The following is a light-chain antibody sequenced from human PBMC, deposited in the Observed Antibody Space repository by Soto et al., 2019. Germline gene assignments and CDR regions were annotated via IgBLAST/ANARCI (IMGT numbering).Light chain of an antibody. Sequence: EIVLTQSPGTLSLSPGERATLSCRASQSVSSLYLAWYRQKPGQAPRLLIYGASTRATGIPDRFSGSGSGTDFTLTISRLEPEDFAVYYCQQYDSSLLTFGGGTKVEIK. V-gene: IGKV3-20*01. CDR2: GAS. J-gene: IGKJ4*01. CDR1: QSVSSLY. CDR3: QQYDSSLLT.